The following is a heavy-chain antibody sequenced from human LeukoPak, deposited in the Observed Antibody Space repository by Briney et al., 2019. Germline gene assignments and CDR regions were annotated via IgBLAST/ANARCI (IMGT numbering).Heavy chain of an antibody. Sequence: GGSLRLSCAASGFTVITNDMTWVRQAPGKGLEWVSVLYSDGNTKYADSVQGRFTISRDNSKNTLYLEMNSLSPDDTAVYYCARGVEPLAVNTLAYWGQGTLVTVSS. CDR2: LYSDGNT. D-gene: IGHD1-14*01. CDR3: ARGVEPLAVNTLAY. J-gene: IGHJ4*02. V-gene: IGHV3-53*01. CDR1: GFTVITND.